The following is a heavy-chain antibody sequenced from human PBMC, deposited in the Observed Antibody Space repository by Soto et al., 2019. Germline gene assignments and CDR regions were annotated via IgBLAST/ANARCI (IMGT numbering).Heavy chain of an antibody. CDR1: GGSFTSNNW. J-gene: IGHJ4*02. CDR2: IYRTGST. CDR3: ASRDPGTSVDY. Sequence: PSETLSLTCAVSGGSFTSNNWWTWVRQPPGQGLEWIGEIYRTGSTNYNPSLKSRVTISLDKSENQFSLKVASLTAADTAVYYCASRDPGTSVDYWGQGTLVTVSS. V-gene: IGHV4-4*02. D-gene: IGHD1-7*01.